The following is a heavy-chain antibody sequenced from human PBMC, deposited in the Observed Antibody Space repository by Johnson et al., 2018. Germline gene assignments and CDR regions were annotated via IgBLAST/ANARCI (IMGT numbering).Heavy chain of an antibody. Sequence: EVQLLETGGGLVQPGGSLRLSCAASGFSVSGDYMNWVRQAPGKGLEWVSVIYREGSTHYADSVKGRFTVSRDISKNTLYLQMSSLRAEDPAVYFCARTTRGAFDIWGQGTMVTVSS. V-gene: IGHV3-66*02. D-gene: IGHD4-17*01. CDR3: ARTTRGAFDI. J-gene: IGHJ3*02. CDR1: GFSVSGDY. CDR2: IYREGST.